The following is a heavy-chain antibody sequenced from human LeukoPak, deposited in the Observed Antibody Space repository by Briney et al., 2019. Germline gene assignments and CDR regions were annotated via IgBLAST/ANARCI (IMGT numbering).Heavy chain of an antibody. CDR1: GFTVSSNY. V-gene: IGHV3-66*01. CDR3: AKASGFGELFSFDY. Sequence: GGSLRLSCAASGFTVSSNYMSWVRQAPGKGLEWVSVIYSGGSTYYADSVKGRFTISRDNSKNTLYLQMNSLRAEDTAVYYCAKASGFGELFSFDYWGQGTLVTVSS. CDR2: IYSGGST. J-gene: IGHJ4*02. D-gene: IGHD3-10*01.